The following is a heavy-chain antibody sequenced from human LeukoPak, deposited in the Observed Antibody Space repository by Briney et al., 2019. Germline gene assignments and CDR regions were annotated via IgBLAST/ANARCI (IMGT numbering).Heavy chain of an antibody. CDR1: GFTVSSNF. Sequence: GGSLRLSCAASGFTVSSNFMAWVRQAPGKGLEWVSVIYGGGSTYYADSVKGRSTISRDNSQNTMYLQVNDLRAEDTAVYYCARLRWLQFFDYWGQGPLVTVSS. V-gene: IGHV3-53*01. D-gene: IGHD5-24*01. CDR2: IYGGGST. CDR3: ARLRWLQFFDY. J-gene: IGHJ4*02.